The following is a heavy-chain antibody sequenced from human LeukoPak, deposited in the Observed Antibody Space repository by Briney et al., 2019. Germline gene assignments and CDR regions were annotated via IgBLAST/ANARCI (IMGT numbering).Heavy chain of an antibody. V-gene: IGHV4-30-2*01. D-gene: IGHD3-22*01. CDR2: ISHSGST. CDR3: ARIEAGYDSSGYRLFDY. J-gene: IGHJ4*02. Sequence: PSETLSLTCSVSGGSISSDNYYWSWIRQPPGKGLEWIGHISHSGSTYYGPSLRSRVTISLDRSKNQFSLKLSSVTAAGTAVYYCARIEAGYDSSGYRLFDYWGQGTLVTVSS. CDR1: GGSISSDNYY.